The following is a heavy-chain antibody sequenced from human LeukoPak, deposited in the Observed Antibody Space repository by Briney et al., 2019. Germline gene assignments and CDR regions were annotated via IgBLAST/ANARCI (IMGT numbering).Heavy chain of an antibody. Sequence: GGSLRLSGAGSGFNFSTYEMNWVRQAPGKGWRWVSASYSGGSTYAADSVKGRFTISRASPKNTLYLQMNSLRAEDTAVYYCATSSSVDMVFDYWGQGTLVTVSS. V-gene: IGHV3-53*01. CDR2: SYSGGST. D-gene: IGHD5-24*01. CDR3: ATSSSVDMVFDY. J-gene: IGHJ4*02. CDR1: GFNFSTYE.